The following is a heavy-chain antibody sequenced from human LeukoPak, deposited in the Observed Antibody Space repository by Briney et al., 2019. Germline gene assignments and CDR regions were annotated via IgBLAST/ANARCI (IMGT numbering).Heavy chain of an antibody. J-gene: IGHJ6*03. CDR2: IYHSGST. CDR1: GYSISSGYY. Sequence: PSETLSLTCSVSGYSISSGYYWGWIRQPPGKGLEWIGNIYHSGSTYYNPSLKSRVTISVDTSKNQFSLKLSAVTAADTAVYYCASVRRGFGESSKYYSYYYMDVWGNGTTVTISS. V-gene: IGHV4-38-2*01. CDR3: ASVRRGFGESSKYYSYYYMDV. D-gene: IGHD3-10*01.